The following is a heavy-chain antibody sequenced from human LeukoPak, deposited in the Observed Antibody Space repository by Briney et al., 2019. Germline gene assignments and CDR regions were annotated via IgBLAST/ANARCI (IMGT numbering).Heavy chain of an antibody. Sequence: SETLSLTCTVSGGSISSSSYYWGWIRQPPGKGLEWIGSIYYSGSTYYNPSLKSRVTISVDTSKNQFSLKLSSVTAADTAVYYCARQPSTRQFQSIAARRVWFDPWGQGTLVTVSS. V-gene: IGHV4-39*01. D-gene: IGHD6-6*01. J-gene: IGHJ5*02. CDR3: ARQPSTRQFQSIAARRVWFDP. CDR2: IYYSGST. CDR1: GGSISSSSYY.